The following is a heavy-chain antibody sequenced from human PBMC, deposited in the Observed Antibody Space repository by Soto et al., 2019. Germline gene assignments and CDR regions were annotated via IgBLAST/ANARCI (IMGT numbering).Heavy chain of an antibody. CDR1: GFTFSSYA. D-gene: IGHD3-3*01. CDR3: ARVHLRFLVYYGMDV. V-gene: IGHV3-30-3*01. CDR2: ISYDGSNK. J-gene: IGHJ6*02. Sequence: QVQLVESGGGVVQPGRSLRLSCAASGFTFSSYAMHWVRQAPGKRLEWVAVISYDGSNKYYADSVKGRFTISRDNSKNTLYLQMNSLRAEDTAVYYCARVHLRFLVYYGMDVWGQGTTVTVSS.